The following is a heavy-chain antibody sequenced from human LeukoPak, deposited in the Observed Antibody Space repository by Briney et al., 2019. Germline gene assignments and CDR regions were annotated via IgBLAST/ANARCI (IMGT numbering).Heavy chain of an antibody. CDR3: AREDSSGWYVFDY. D-gene: IGHD6-19*01. CDR2: INPSGGST. CDR1: GYTFTSYY. V-gene: IGHV1-46*01. J-gene: IGHJ4*02. Sequence: GASVKVSCKASGYTFTSYYMHWVRQPPGQGLEGMGIINPSGGSTSYAQKFQGRVTMTRDTSTSTVYMELSSLRSEDTAVYYCAREDSSGWYVFDYWGQGTLVTVSS.